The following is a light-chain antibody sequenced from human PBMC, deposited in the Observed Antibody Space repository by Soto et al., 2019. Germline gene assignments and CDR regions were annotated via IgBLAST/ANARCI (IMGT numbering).Light chain of an antibody. V-gene: IGLV2-8*01. CDR1: SSDVGGYNY. CDR3: CSHGGSNV. J-gene: IGLJ1*01. Sequence: QSVLTQPPSASGSPGQSVTISCTGTSSDVGGYNYVSWYQQHPGKAPKLIIYEVSKRPSGVPERFSGSKSGNTASLTVSGLQAEDEADYYCCSHGGSNVFGTGTKVTVL. CDR2: EVS.